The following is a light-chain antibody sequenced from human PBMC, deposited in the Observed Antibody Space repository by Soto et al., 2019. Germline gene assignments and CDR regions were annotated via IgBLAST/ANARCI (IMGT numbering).Light chain of an antibody. CDR3: QHYGSSPLT. V-gene: IGKV3-20*01. CDR2: GAS. Sequence: VVLTQSPGTLSLSPGERATLSCRASQIVSASHLAWYQQKPGQAPRLLLYGASTRATDIPDRFSGSGSGTDFTLTISTVEPEDFAVFYCQHYGSSPLTFGGGTKVEIK. J-gene: IGKJ4*01. CDR1: QIVSASH.